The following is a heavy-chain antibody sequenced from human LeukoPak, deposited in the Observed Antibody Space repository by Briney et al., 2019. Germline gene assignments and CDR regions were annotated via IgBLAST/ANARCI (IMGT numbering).Heavy chain of an antibody. Sequence: GGSLRLSCAASGFTFSSYWMSWVRQAPGKGLEWVANIKQDGSEKYYVDSVKGRFTISRDNAKNSLYLQMNSLRAEDTAVYYCARGRRLRSGYYYYMDVWGKGTTVTVSS. D-gene: IGHD2-21*02. J-gene: IGHJ6*03. CDR1: GFTFSSYW. V-gene: IGHV3-7*01. CDR3: ARGRRLRSGYYYYMDV. CDR2: IKQDGSEK.